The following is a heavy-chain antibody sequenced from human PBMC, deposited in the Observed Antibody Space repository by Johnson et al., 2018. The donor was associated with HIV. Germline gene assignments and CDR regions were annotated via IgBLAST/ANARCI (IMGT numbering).Heavy chain of an antibody. CDR3: TTDGGLGSFDI. Sequence: QVQLVESGGGLVQPGRSLRLSCAASGFTFSSYAMHWVRQAPGKGLEWVSVIYSGGSTYYADSVKGRFTISRDNSKNTLYLQMNSLRAEDTAVYYCTTDGGLGSFDIWGQGTMVAVSS. CDR2: IYSGGST. V-gene: IGHV3-NL1*01. CDR1: GFTFSSYA. J-gene: IGHJ3*02. D-gene: IGHD7-27*01.